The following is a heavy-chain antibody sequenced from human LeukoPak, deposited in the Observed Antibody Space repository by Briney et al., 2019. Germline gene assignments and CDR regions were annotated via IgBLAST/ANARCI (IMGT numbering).Heavy chain of an antibody. CDR2: INSDGSST. CDR1: GCTFSSYW. Sequence: PGGSLRLSCAASGCTFSSYWVHWVRQAPGKGLVWVSRINSDGSSTNYADSVKGRFTISRDNAKNTLYLQMNSLRAEDTAVYYCARIDITIFGVVINGMDVWGQGPTVTVSS. D-gene: IGHD3-3*01. J-gene: IGHJ6*02. CDR3: ARIDITIFGVVINGMDV. V-gene: IGHV3-74*01.